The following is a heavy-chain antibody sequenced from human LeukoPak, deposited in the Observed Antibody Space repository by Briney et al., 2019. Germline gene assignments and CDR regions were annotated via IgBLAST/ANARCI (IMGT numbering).Heavy chain of an antibody. Sequence: ASVKVSCKASGYTFTSYAMHWVRQAPGQRLEWMGWINAGNGNTKYSQEFQGRVTITRDTSASTAYMELSSLRSEDTAVYYCAREGGDYYDSSGYYRGLLDYWGQRTLVTVSS. D-gene: IGHD3-22*01. CDR3: AREGGDYYDSSGYYRGLLDY. CDR1: GYTFTSYA. V-gene: IGHV1-3*03. J-gene: IGHJ4*02. CDR2: INAGNGNT.